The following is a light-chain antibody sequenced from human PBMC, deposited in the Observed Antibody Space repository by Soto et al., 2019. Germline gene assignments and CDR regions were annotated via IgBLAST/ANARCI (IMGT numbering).Light chain of an antibody. Sequence: IVLAQSPYTLSLSPGERATLSCWASHSVTTHLAWFQQRPGQTPRLLIYDASTRAPGIPARFSGRGSGADFTLTISSLEPEDFAVYYCQQRSDSITFGQGTRLEI. J-gene: IGKJ5*01. CDR1: HSVTTH. CDR3: QQRSDSIT. CDR2: DAS. V-gene: IGKV3-11*01.